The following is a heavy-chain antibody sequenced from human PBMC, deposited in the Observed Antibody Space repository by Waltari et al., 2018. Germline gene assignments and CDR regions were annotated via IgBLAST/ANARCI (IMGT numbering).Heavy chain of an antibody. CDR1: GYTFTGYY. CDR2: INPNRGGT. J-gene: IGHJ4*02. Sequence: QVQLVQSGAEVKKPGASVKVSCKASGYTFTGYYMHWVRQAPGQGLEWMGLINPNRGGTNCAQKFQGRATMTRDTSISTAYMELSRLRSDDTAVYYCARWGFGELSGPLPFDYWGQGTLVTVSS. CDR3: ARWGFGELSGPLPFDY. D-gene: IGHD3-10*01. V-gene: IGHV1-2*06.